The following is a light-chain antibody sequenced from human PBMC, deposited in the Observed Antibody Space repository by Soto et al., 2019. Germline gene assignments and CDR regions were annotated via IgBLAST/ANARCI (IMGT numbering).Light chain of an antibody. CDR2: DAS. Sequence: DIQMTQFPSALSASVGDRVTITCRASQNVNNWSAWYQHKPGKAPQLLIYDASVLETGVPSRFSGSGSGTEFTLAISGLQSDDFATYSCQQYNTYWTFGPGTKVDIK. CDR1: QNVNNW. CDR3: QQYNTYWT. J-gene: IGKJ1*01. V-gene: IGKV1-5*01.